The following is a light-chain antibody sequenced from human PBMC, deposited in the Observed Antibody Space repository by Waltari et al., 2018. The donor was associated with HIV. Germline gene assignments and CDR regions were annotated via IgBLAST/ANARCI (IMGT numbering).Light chain of an antibody. V-gene: IGLV2-14*01. CDR1: SSDVGGYNF. J-gene: IGLJ2*01. CDR3: SSYAGINTYVL. CDR2: EVR. Sequence: QSALTQPASVSGSPGQSITISCTGTSSDVGGYNFVSWFQHHPGKAPKVMIYEVRNRPSGVSNRFSGSKSGNTAALTISGLQAEDEADYYCSSYAGINTYVLFGGGTKLTVL.